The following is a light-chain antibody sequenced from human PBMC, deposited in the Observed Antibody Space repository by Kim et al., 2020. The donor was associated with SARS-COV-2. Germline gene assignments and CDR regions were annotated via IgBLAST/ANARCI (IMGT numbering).Light chain of an antibody. V-gene: IGLV1-40*01. J-gene: IGLJ3*02. CDR2: ADK. Sequence: DVHWYQQLPGTAPKLLIFADKFRPSGVPDRFSGSKSGTSASLAITGLQAEDEADYYCQSYDSSLSDSWVFGGGTQLTVL. CDR1: D. CDR3: QSYDSSLSDSWV.